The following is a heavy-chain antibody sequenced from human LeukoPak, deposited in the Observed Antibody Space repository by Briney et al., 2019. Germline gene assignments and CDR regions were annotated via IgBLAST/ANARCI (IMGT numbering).Heavy chain of an antibody. J-gene: IGHJ4*02. CDR3: ARDREGVVVPAANYIDY. CDR1: GFTFSSYA. D-gene: IGHD2-2*01. CDR2: ISGSGGST. V-gene: IGHV3-23*01. Sequence: SGGSLRLSCAASGFTFSSYAMSWVRQAPGKGLEWVSAISGSGGSTYYADSVKGRFTISRDNAKNSLYLQMNSLRAEDTAVYYCARDREGVVVPAANYIDYWGQGTLVTVSS.